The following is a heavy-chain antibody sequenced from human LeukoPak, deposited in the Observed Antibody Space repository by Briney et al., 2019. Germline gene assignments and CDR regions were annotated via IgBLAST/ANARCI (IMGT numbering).Heavy chain of an antibody. CDR1: GFTLSDHY. CDR3: AKDSGKLLGAFDI. D-gene: IGHD1-26*01. J-gene: IGHJ3*02. Sequence: GGSLRLSCAASGFTLSDHYMDWVRQAPGKGLEWVSAISGSGGSTYYADSVKGRFTISRDNSKNTLYLQMNSLRAEDTAVYYCAKDSGKLLGAFDIWGQGTMVTVSS. V-gene: IGHV3-23*01. CDR2: ISGSGGST.